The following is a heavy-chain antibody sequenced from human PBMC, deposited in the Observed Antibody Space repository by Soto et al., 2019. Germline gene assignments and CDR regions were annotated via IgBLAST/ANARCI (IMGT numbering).Heavy chain of an antibody. J-gene: IGHJ4*02. V-gene: IGHV3-11*06. CDR2: ISSTGSYA. D-gene: IGHD1-7*01. CDR3: ARDSSRTPRPLDY. Sequence: PGGSLRLSCVASGFTFRDYYMSWIRQAPGKGLEWVSYISSTGSYAKYADSVKGRFTISRDNAKNSLYLQMNSLRAEDTAVYYCARDSSRTPRPLDYWGQGTLVTVSS. CDR1: GFTFRDYY.